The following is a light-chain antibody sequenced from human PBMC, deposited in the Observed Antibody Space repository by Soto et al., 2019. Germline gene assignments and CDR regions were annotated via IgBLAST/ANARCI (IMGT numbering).Light chain of an antibody. CDR1: SSDVGGYNY. CDR3: SSYTVSSSVV. CDR2: DVS. V-gene: IGLV2-14*01. J-gene: IGLJ3*02. Sequence: QSALTQPASVSGSPGQSITLSCTGTSSDVGGYNYVSWYQQHPGKAPKLMIYDVSNRPFGVSNRFSGSKSGNTASLTISGLQAEDEADYYCSSYTVSSSVVFGGGTKVTVL.